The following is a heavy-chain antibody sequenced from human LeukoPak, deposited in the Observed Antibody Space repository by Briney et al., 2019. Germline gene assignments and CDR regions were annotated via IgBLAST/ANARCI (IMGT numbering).Heavy chain of an antibody. CDR3: ARNPYDSSGYSSEPDAFDI. CDR2: IWYDGSSK. CDR1: GFTFSSYG. Sequence: PGRSLRLSCAASGFTFSSYGMHWVRQAPGKGLEWVAVIWYDGSSKYYADSVKGRFTISRDNSKNTLYLQMNSLRAEDTAVYYCARNPYDSSGYSSEPDAFDIWGQGTMVTVSS. V-gene: IGHV3-33*01. J-gene: IGHJ3*02. D-gene: IGHD3-22*01.